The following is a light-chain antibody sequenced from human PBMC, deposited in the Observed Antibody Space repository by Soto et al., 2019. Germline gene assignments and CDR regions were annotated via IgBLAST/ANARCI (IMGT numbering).Light chain of an antibody. CDR3: QHYNSYSEA. CDR2: KAS. Sequence: DIQMTQSASTLSASLGDRVTITWRASQSISSWLAWYQQKPGKAPKLLIYKASTLKSGVPSRFSGSGYGTEFNLTISSLQTDDFATYYCQHYNSYSEAFGQGTKVDIK. CDR1: QSISSW. J-gene: IGKJ1*01. V-gene: IGKV1-5*03.